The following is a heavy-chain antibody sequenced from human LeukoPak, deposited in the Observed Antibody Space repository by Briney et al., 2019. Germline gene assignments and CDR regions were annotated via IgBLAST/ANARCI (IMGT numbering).Heavy chain of an antibody. D-gene: IGHD5-12*01. CDR2: IYYSGST. CDR1: GGSISSSSYY. CDR3: AGHGCGYSGNVVDY. J-gene: IGHJ4*02. Sequence: SETLSLTCTVSGGSISSSSYYWCLIRPPPGKLQELMGSIYYSGSTYYNSFLKSRLTIFVNTSKNHSLMKLSSMTAADTAGYYWAGHGCGYSGNVVDYWGQGTLVIVCS. V-gene: IGHV4-39*01.